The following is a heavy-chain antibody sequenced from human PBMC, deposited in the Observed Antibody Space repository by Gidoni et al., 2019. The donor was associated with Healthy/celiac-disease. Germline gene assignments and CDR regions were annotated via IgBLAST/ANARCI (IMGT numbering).Heavy chain of an antibody. J-gene: IGHJ6*02. CDR1: GFTFDDYA. CDR3: AKDMGVGCSSTSCSSL. CDR2: ISWNSGSI. Sequence: EVQLVASGGGLVQPGRSLRLSCAASGFTFDDYAMHWVRQAPGKGLEWGSGISWNSGSIGYADSVKGRFTISRDNAKNSLYLQMNSLRAEDTALYYCAKDMGVGCSSTSCSSLRGQGTTVTVSS. D-gene: IGHD2-2*01. V-gene: IGHV3-9*01.